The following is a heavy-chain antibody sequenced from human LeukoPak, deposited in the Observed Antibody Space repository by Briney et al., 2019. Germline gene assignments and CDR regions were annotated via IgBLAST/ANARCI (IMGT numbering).Heavy chain of an antibody. CDR3: AREVRCSSTSCSPADYFDY. D-gene: IGHD2-2*01. CDR1: GFTVSSNY. V-gene: IGHV3-53*01. Sequence: GGSLRLSCAASGFTVSSNYMSWVRQAPGKGLERVSVIYSGGSTYYADSVKGRFTISRDNSKNTLYLQMNSLRAEDTAVYYCAREVRCSSTSCSPADYFDYWGQGTLVTVSS. CDR2: IYSGGST. J-gene: IGHJ4*02.